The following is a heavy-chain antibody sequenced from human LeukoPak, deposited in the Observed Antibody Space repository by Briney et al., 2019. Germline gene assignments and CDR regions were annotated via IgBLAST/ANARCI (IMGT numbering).Heavy chain of an antibody. V-gene: IGHV3-30-3*01. CDR3: ARGASGSYYMDS. CDR1: GFTFSSHV. CDR2: ISYDGTTK. D-gene: IGHD3-10*01. Sequence: GGSLRLSCVASGFTFSSHVMHWVRQAPGKGLEWLVIISYDGTTKYYADSVKGRFTMSRDNSRNTLYLQMSSLRANDTAVYYCARGASGSYYMDSWGQGTLVTVSS. J-gene: IGHJ4*02.